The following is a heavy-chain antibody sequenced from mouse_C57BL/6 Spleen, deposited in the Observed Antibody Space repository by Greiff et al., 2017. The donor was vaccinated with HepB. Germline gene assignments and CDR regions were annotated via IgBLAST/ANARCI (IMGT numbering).Heavy chain of an antibody. CDR1: GFTFSSYA. CDR3: ARDGHYRDYFDY. CDR2: ISDGGSYT. J-gene: IGHJ2*01. Sequence: EVQLVESGGGLVKPGGSLKLSCAASGFTFSSYAMSWVRQTPEKRLEWVATISDGGSYTYYPDNVKGRFTISRDNAKNNLYLQMSHLKSEDTAMYYCARDGHYRDYFDYWGQGTTLTVSS. V-gene: IGHV5-4*01. D-gene: IGHD2-1*01.